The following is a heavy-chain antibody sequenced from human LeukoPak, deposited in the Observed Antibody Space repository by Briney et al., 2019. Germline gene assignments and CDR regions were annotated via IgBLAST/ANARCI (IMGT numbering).Heavy chain of an antibody. Sequence: SETLSLTCTVSGYSISSGYYWGWIRQPPGKGLEWIGSIYHSGSTNYNPSLKSRVTISVDTSKNQFSLKLSSVTAADTAVYYCARHKGVVISNYFDYWGQGTLVTVSS. CDR1: GYSISSGYY. CDR2: IYHSGST. V-gene: IGHV4-38-2*02. J-gene: IGHJ4*02. D-gene: IGHD2-2*01. CDR3: ARHKGVVISNYFDY.